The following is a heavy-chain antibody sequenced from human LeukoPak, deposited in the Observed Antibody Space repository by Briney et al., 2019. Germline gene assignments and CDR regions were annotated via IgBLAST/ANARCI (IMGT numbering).Heavy chain of an antibody. CDR2: ISSSSSYI. D-gene: IGHD6-19*01. CDR3: ARDWASGWYRWAHDAFDI. Sequence: GGSLRLSCAASGFTFSSYSMNWVRQAPGKGLEWVSSISSSSSYIYYADSVKGRFTISRDNAKNSLYLQMNSLRAEDTAVYYCARDWASGWYRWAHDAFDIWGQGTMVTVSS. V-gene: IGHV3-21*01. J-gene: IGHJ3*02. CDR1: GFTFSSYS.